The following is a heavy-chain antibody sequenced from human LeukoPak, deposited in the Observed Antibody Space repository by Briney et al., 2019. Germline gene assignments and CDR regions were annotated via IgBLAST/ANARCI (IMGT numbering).Heavy chain of an antibody. CDR3: ARGHTAMYYYYMDV. V-gene: IGHV1-69*13. J-gene: IGHJ6*03. D-gene: IGHD5-18*01. CDR1: GYTFTSYA. Sequence: EASVKVSCKASGYTFTSYAMNWVRQAPGQGLEWMGGIIPIFGTANYAQKFQGRVTITADESASTAYMELSSLRSEDTAVYYCARGHTAMYYYYMDVWGKGTTVTISS. CDR2: IIPIFGTA.